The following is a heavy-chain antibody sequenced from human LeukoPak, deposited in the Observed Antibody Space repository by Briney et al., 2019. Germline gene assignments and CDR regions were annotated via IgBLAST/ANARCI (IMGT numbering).Heavy chain of an antibody. D-gene: IGHD6-6*01. CDR1: GFTFSDYG. J-gene: IGHJ5*02. CDR3: ARNPDIDIAARQNSWFDP. CDR2: ISYDGSNK. Sequence: GGSLRLSCAASGFTFSDYGMHWVRQAPGKGLEWVAVISYDGSNKYYADSVKGRFTISRDNSKNTLYLQMNSLRAEDTAVYYCARNPDIDIAARQNSWFDPWGQGTLVTVSS. V-gene: IGHV3-30*03.